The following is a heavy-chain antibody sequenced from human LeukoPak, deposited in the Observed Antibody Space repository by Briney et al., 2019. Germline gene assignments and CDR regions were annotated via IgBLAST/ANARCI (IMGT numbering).Heavy chain of an antibody. CDR1: GGSVSSHY. CDR2: IYYSGST. D-gene: IGHD6-6*01. J-gene: IGHJ4*02. Sequence: SETLSLTCTVSGGSVSSHYWSWIRQPPGKGLEWIGYIYYSGSTNYNPSLKSRVTISVDTSKNQFSLKLSSVTAADTAVYYCARESSSTRALDYWGQGTLVTVSS. CDR3: ARESSSTRALDY. V-gene: IGHV4-59*02.